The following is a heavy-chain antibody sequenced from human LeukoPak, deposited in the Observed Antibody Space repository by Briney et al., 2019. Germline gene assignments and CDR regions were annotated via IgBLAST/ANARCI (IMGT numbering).Heavy chain of an antibody. CDR3: ARDLSGVTGYTYGRGIDY. V-gene: IGHV3-23*01. CDR1: GFTFRNYG. D-gene: IGHD5-18*01. CDR2: LSDSGTTT. Sequence: GGTLRLSCAASGFTFRNYGMSWVRQAPGKGLEWVSALSDSGTTTYYADSVKGRFTISRDISKNTLYLQMNSLRVEDTAVYYCARDLSGVTGYTYGRGIDYWGQGTLVTVSS. J-gene: IGHJ4*02.